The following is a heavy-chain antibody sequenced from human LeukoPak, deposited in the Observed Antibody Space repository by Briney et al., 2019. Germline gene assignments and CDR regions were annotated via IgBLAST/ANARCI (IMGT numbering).Heavy chain of an antibody. CDR1: GGSISSYY. CDR3: ASHNWNGPHAFDI. Sequence: SETLSLTCTVSGGSISSYYWSWIRQPPGKGLEWIGYIYYSGSTNHNPSLKSRVTISVDTSKNQFSLKLSSVTAADTAVYYCASHNWNGPHAFDIWGQGTMVTVSS. J-gene: IGHJ3*02. V-gene: IGHV4-59*01. CDR2: IYYSGST. D-gene: IGHD1-1*01.